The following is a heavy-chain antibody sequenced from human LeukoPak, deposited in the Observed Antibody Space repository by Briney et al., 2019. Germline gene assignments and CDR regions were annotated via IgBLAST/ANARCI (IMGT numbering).Heavy chain of an antibody. CDR1: GFTFSSYW. D-gene: IGHD2-15*01. CDR2: IKEDGSEK. J-gene: IGHJ6*03. Sequence: PGGSLRLSCAASGFTFSSYWMSWVRQAPGKGLEWVANIKEDGSEKYYVDSVKGRFLISRDSAKNSLYLQMNSLRTEDTAVYYCVRAKDCSGGSCFSYFYYMDVWGKGTTVTVSS. CDR3: VRAKDCSGGSCFSYFYYMDV. V-gene: IGHV3-7*01.